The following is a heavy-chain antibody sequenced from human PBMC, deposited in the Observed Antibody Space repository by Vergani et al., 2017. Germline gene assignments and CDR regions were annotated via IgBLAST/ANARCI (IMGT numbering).Heavy chain of an antibody. Sequence: QVQLQESGPGLVKPSETLSLTCAVSGYSISSGYYWGWIRQPPGKGLEWIGSIYHSGSTYYNPSLKSRVTISVDTSKNQFSLKLSSVTAADTAVYYCARAESQFGVFDPWGQGTLVTVSS. CDR3: ARAESQFGVFDP. CDR2: IYHSGST. D-gene: IGHD3-10*01. V-gene: IGHV4-38-2*01. J-gene: IGHJ5*02. CDR1: GYSISSGYY.